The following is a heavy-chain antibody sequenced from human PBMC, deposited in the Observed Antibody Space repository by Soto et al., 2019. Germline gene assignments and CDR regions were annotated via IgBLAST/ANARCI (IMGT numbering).Heavy chain of an antibody. CDR1: GYTFTGYY. CDR3: ARESGVRLRYFDWLSNSIPHFDY. Sequence: ASVKVSCKASGYTFTGYYMHWVRQAPGQGLEWMGWINPNSGGTNYAQKFQGWVTMTRDTSISTAYMELSRLRSDDTAVYYCARESGVRLRYFDWLSNSIPHFDYWGQGTLVTVSS. J-gene: IGHJ4*02. CDR2: INPNSGGT. D-gene: IGHD3-9*01. V-gene: IGHV1-2*04.